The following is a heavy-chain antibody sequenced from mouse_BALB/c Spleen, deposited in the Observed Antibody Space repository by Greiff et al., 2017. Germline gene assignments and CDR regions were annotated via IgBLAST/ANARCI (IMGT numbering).Heavy chain of an antibody. J-gene: IGHJ4*01. CDR3: ARQDYGNLYAMDD. Sequence: EVMLVESGGGLVKPGGSLKLSCAASGFTFSSYAMSWVRQTPEKRLEWVASICSGGSTYYPDSVKGRFTISRDNAKNTLYLQMSSLRSEDTAMYYSARQDYGNLYAMDDWGQGTSVTVSS. CDR2: ICSGGST. V-gene: IGHV5-6-5*01. D-gene: IGHD2-1*01. CDR1: GFTFSSYA.